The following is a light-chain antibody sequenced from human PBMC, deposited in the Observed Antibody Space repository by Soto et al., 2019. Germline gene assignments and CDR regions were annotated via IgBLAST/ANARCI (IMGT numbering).Light chain of an antibody. Sequence: QSVLTQSPSASGSPGQSVTISCTGTSSDIGGYNSVSWYQQHPGKAPKVMIYDVTKRPSGVPDRFSGSKSGNTASLTVSALQAEDEADYYYSSFTAGNTSVFGTGTKVTVL. CDR3: SSFTAGNTSV. J-gene: IGLJ1*01. V-gene: IGLV2-8*01. CDR2: DVT. CDR1: SSDIGGYNS.